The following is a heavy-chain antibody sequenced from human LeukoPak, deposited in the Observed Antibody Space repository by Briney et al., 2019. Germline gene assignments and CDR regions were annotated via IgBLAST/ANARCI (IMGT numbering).Heavy chain of an antibody. CDR3: ARMYYDFWSGLALNWFDP. D-gene: IGHD3-3*01. J-gene: IGHJ5*02. V-gene: IGHV5-51*01. Sequence: GESLKISCKGSGYSFTSYWIGWVRQMPGKGLEWMGIIFPGDSDTRYSPSFQGQVTISADKSISTAYLQWSSLKASDTAMYYCARMYYDFWSGLALNWFDPWGQGTLVTVSS. CDR2: IFPGDSDT. CDR1: GYSFTSYW.